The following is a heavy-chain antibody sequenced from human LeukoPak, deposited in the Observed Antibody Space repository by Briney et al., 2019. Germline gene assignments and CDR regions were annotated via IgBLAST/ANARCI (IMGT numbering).Heavy chain of an antibody. J-gene: IGHJ6*03. CDR1: GFTFSSYA. V-gene: IGHV3-20*04. D-gene: IGHD6-6*01. Sequence: PGGSLRLSCAASGFTFSSYAMSWVCQAPGKGLEWVSGINWNGGSTGYADSVKGRFTISRDNAKNSLYLQMNSLRAEDTALYYCARDPGRLGIAARPGYYYYYMDVWGKGTTVTVSS. CDR2: INWNGGST. CDR3: ARDPGRLGIAARPGYYYYYMDV.